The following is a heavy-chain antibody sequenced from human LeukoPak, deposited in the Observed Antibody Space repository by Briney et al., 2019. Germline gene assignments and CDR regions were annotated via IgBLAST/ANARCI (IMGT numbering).Heavy chain of an antibody. CDR2: IYSGGAT. J-gene: IGHJ4*02. D-gene: IGHD1-26*01. CDR3: ARFYGQYSGTYAHDY. V-gene: IGHV3-53*01. CDR1: GFTVSSHY. Sequence: GGSLRLSCAASGFTVSSHYMTWVRQAPGKGLEWVSVIYSGGATYYADSVLGRFTISRDNSKNTLYLQMNSLRAEDTAVCYCARFYGQYSGTYAHDYWGQGTLVTVSS.